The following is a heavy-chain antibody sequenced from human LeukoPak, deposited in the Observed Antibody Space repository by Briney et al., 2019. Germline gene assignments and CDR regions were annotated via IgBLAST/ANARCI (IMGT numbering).Heavy chain of an antibody. D-gene: IGHD4-23*01. CDR3: VRSTTVATFNWFDL. Sequence: GESLKISCKGSGYSFTNYWIGWVRQMPGKGLEWMGSIYPGDSDTRYSPSFQGQVTISADKSINTAYLQWSSLRASDTAIYYCVRSTTVATFNWFDLWGQGTLVTVSS. CDR1: GYSFTNYW. J-gene: IGHJ5*02. CDR2: IYPGDSDT. V-gene: IGHV5-51*01.